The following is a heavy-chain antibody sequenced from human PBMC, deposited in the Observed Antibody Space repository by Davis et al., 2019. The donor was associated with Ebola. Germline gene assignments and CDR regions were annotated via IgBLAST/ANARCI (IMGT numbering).Heavy chain of an antibody. J-gene: IGHJ4*02. D-gene: IGHD2-8*01. CDR1: GFTFSNYW. Sequence: GESLKIPCAAPGFTFSNYWMTWVRQAPGKGLEWVANINQDGSEKYYVDSVKGRFTISRDNAKNSLYLQMNSLRAEDTALYYCGRGMLSFDYWGQGTLVTVSS. CDR2: INQDGSEK. V-gene: IGHV3-7*03. CDR3: GRGMLSFDY.